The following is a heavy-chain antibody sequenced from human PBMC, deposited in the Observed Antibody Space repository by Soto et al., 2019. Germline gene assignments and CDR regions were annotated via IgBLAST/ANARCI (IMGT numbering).Heavy chain of an antibody. V-gene: IGHV1-2*02. CDR2: INPNSGGT. Sequence: ASVKVSCKASGYTFTGYYMHWVRQAPGQGLEWMGWINPNSGGTNYAQKFQGRVTMTRDTSISTAYMELSRLRSDDTAVYYCARYPQHYELIHYGMDVWGQGTTVTVSS. CDR1: GYTFTGYY. J-gene: IGHJ6*02. CDR3: ARYPQHYELIHYGMDV. D-gene: IGHD2-2*01.